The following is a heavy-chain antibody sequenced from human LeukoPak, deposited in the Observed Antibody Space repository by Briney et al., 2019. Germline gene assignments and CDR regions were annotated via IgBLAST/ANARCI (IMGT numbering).Heavy chain of an antibody. D-gene: IGHD3-10*01. J-gene: IGHJ4*02. CDR3: AKGERYYYGSGNTLDY. CDR2: ISGSGGST. Sequence: PGGSLRLSCAASGFTFSSYAMSWVRQAPGKGLEWVSAISGSGGSTYYADSVKGRFTISRDNSKNTLYLQMNSLRAEDTAVYYCAKGERYYYGSGNTLDYWGQGTLVTVSS. CDR1: GFTFSSYA. V-gene: IGHV3-23*01.